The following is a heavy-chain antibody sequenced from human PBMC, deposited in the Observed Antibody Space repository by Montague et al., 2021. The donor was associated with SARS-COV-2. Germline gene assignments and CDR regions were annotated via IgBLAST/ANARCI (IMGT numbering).Heavy chain of an antibody. CDR3: AAGQSSSWL. Sequence: SLRLSCAASGFTFSSYWMSWVRQAPGKGLEWVANIKQDGSEKYYVDSVKGRFTISRDNAQTSLYLQMNSLRVEDTAVYYCAAGQSSSWLRGQGTLVTVSS. J-gene: IGHJ4*02. CDR1: GFTFSSYW. V-gene: IGHV3-7*01. D-gene: IGHD6-13*01. CDR2: IKQDGSEK.